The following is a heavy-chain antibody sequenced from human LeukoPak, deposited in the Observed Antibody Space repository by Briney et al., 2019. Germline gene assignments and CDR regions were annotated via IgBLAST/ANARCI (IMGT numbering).Heavy chain of an antibody. CDR1: GGSISSYY. D-gene: IGHD2-21*01. CDR3: ARVGLEILVD. Sequence: PSGTLSLTCTVSGGSISSYYWSWIRQPPGKGLEWIGYIYYSGSTNYNPSLKSRVTISVDTSKNQFSLKLSSVTAADTAVYYCARVGLEILVDWGQGTLVTVSS. J-gene: IGHJ4*02. V-gene: IGHV4-59*01. CDR2: IYYSGST.